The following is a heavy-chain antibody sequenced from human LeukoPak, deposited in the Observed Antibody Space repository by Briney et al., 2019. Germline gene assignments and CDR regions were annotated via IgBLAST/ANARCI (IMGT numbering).Heavy chain of an antibody. V-gene: IGHV3-74*01. D-gene: IGHD2-15*01. CDR1: GFTFSSYW. Sequence: GGSLRLSCAASGFTFSSYWMHWVRQAPGKGLVWVSRINGDGSSTIYADSVKGRFTVSRDNAKNTLYLQMNSLRAEDTAVYYCARSATGGYFDYWGQGTLVTVSS. CDR3: ARSATGGYFDY. CDR2: INGDGSST. J-gene: IGHJ4*02.